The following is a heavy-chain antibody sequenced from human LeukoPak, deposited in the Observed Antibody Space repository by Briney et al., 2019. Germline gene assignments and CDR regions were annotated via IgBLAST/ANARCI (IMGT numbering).Heavy chain of an antibody. J-gene: IGHJ3*02. CDR2: IYYSGST. D-gene: IGHD1-26*01. Sequence: SETLSLTCTVSGGSISSYYWSWIRQPPGKGVEWIGYIYYSGSTNYNPPLKSRVTISVDTSKNQFSLKLSSVTAADTAVYYCARDGSSTGDAFDIWGQGTMVTVSS. CDR1: GGSISSYY. CDR3: ARDGSSTGDAFDI. V-gene: IGHV4-59*01.